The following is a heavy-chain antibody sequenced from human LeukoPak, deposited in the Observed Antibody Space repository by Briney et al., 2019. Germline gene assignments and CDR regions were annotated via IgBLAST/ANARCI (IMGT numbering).Heavy chain of an antibody. CDR2: IYTSGST. CDR3: ARSGSSGMDV. CDR1: GGSISSGSYY. J-gene: IGHJ6*02. Sequence: SQTLSLTCTVSGGSISSGSYYWSWIRQPAGKGLEWIGRIYTSGSTNYNPSLKSRVTISVDTSKNQFSLKLSSVTAADTAVYYCARSGSSGMDVWGQGTTVTVSS. V-gene: IGHV4-61*02. D-gene: IGHD1-26*01.